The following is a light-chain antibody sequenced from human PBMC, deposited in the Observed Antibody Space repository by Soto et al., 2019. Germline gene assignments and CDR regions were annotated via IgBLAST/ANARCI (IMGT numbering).Light chain of an antibody. Sequence: IVLTQSPAPLAFSPGERAPLSFRASQSVSSYLAWYQQKPGQAPRLLIYRTSNRATGIPDRFSGGGSGTDFTLTISRLEPEDFAVYYCQQFSSYPLTFGGGTKVDIK. CDR3: QQFSSYPLT. CDR2: RTS. CDR1: QSVSSY. J-gene: IGKJ4*01. V-gene: IGKV3-11*01.